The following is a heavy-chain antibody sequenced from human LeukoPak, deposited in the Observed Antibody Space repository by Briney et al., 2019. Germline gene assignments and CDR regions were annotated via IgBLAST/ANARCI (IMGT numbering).Heavy chain of an antibody. CDR2: IRGSGDST. V-gene: IGHV3-23*01. CDR1: GFTFSTYA. D-gene: IGHD5-12*01. J-gene: IGHJ4*02. CDR3: AKGHTDSEWLYFDS. Sequence: GGPLRLSCAASGFTFSTYAMSWVRQAPGKGLEWVSGIRGSGDSTYYADSVKGRFTISRDNSKNTLYLQMNSLRAEDTAVYYCAKGHTDSEWLYFDSWGQGSLVTVSS.